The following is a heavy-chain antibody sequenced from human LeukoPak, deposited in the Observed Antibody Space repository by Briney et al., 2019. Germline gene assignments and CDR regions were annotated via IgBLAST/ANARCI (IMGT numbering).Heavy chain of an antibody. D-gene: IGHD6-19*01. CDR3: ARDFQWLVKDSFDY. CDR1: GDTFIRYG. Sequence: GASVKVSCKASGDTFIRYGITWVRQAPGQGLEWMGWISTGNGNTNSGQKFQGRVTMTRDTSISTAYMELSRLRSDDTAVYYCARDFQWLVKDSFDYWGQGTLVTVSS. CDR2: ISTGNGNT. V-gene: IGHV1-18*01. J-gene: IGHJ4*02.